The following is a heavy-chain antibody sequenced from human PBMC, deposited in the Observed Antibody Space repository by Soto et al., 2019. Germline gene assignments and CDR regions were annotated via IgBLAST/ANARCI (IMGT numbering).Heavy chain of an antibody. D-gene: IGHD2-8*01. Sequence: PSETLSLTCTVSGGSISSGDYYWSWIRQPPGKGLEWIGYIYYSGSTYYNQSLKSRVTISVDTSKNQFSLKLSSVTAADTAVYYCARRPNRVYAITYYYYGMDVWGQGTTVTVSS. J-gene: IGHJ6*02. CDR1: GGSISSGDYY. CDR3: ARRPNRVYAITYYYYGMDV. V-gene: IGHV4-30-4*01. CDR2: IYYSGST.